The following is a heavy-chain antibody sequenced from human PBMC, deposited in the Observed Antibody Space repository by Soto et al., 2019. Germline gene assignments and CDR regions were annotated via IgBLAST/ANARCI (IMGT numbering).Heavy chain of an antibody. CDR3: AREGAATANYGMDV. Sequence: ASLKVSCKASGYTFTDYYIHWVRQAPGQGLEWMGWVNPNSGGTNYAQKFQGWVTMTRDTSISTVYMELSSLKSDDMAVYYCAREGAATANYGMDVWGQGTTVTV. D-gene: IGHD2-15*01. CDR1: GYTFTDYY. CDR2: VNPNSGGT. J-gene: IGHJ6*02. V-gene: IGHV1-2*04.